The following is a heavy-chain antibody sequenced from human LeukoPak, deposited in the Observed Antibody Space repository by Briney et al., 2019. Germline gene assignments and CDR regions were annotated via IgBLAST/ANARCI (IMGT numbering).Heavy chain of an antibody. J-gene: IGHJ4*02. Sequence: GGSLRLSCAASGFTFSSYAMSWVRQAPGKGLEWVSAISGSGDSTYYADSVKGRFTISRDNSKNTPYLQMNSLRAEDTAVYYCAKDTCSGGSCYYTTDYWGQGTLVTVSS. CDR1: GFTFSSYA. D-gene: IGHD2-15*01. V-gene: IGHV3-23*01. CDR2: ISGSGDST. CDR3: AKDTCSGGSCYYTTDY.